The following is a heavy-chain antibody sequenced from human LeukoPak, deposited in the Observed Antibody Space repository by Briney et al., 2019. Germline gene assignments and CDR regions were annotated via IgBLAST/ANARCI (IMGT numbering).Heavy chain of an antibody. J-gene: IGHJ4*02. Sequence: PSETLSLTCAVYGGSFSGYYWSWIRRPPGKGLEWIGEINHSGSTNYNPSLKSRVTISVDTSKNQFSLKLSSVTAADTAVYYCARGDTMIVVDYWGQGTLVTVSS. D-gene: IGHD3-22*01. CDR2: INHSGST. CDR3: ARGDTMIVVDY. CDR1: GGSFSGYY. V-gene: IGHV4-34*01.